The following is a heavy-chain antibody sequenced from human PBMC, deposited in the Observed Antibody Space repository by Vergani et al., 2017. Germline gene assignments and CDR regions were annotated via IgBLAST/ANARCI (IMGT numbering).Heavy chain of an antibody. D-gene: IGHD5-12*01. V-gene: IGHV3-23*01. CDR3: AKAAVTTISLFDY. Sequence: EVLLLESGGGLVQPGGSLRLSCVASGFTFSSNAMSWVRQALGKGLEWVSSISGSGGSTYYADSVKGRFTISRDNPKNTLYLQMNSLRAEDSAIYYCAKAAVTTISLFDYWGQGTLVTVSS. J-gene: IGHJ4*02. CDR1: GFTFSSNA. CDR2: ISGSGGST.